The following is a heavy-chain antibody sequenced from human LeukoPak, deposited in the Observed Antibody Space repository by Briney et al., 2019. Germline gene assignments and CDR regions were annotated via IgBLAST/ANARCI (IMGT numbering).Heavy chain of an antibody. CDR1: GGSISSGGYY. J-gene: IGHJ4*02. D-gene: IGHD3-10*01. CDR3: ARGVALSVEVHYYGSGSYLDY. V-gene: IGHV4-61*08. CDR2: IYYSGST. Sequence: SQTLSLTCTVSGGSISSGGYYWSWIRQPPGKGLEWIGYIYYSGSTNYNPSLKSRVTISVDTSKNQFSLKLSSVTAADTAVYYCARGVALSVEVHYYGSGSYLDYWGQGTLVTVSS.